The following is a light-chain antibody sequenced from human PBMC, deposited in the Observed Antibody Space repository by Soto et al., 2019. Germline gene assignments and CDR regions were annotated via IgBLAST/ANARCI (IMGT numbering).Light chain of an antibody. Sequence: DIRMTQSPSSLSASIGDRITITCRASQVISNFLAWFQQKPGKAPKSLIFASSSWHSGVPSRFRGSGSGTEFTLTITSLQPEDFATYYCQQYHSYPVTFGQGTRLEIK. CDR3: QQYHSYPVT. V-gene: IGKV1-16*01. J-gene: IGKJ5*01. CDR1: QVISNF. CDR2: ASS.